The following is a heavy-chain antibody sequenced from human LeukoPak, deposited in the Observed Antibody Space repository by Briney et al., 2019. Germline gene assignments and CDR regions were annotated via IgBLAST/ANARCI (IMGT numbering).Heavy chain of an antibody. J-gene: IGHJ6*02. Sequence: GGSLRLSCAASGFTFSSYGMTWVRQAPGKGLEWVANIKQDGSEKYYVDSVKGRFTISRDNAKNSLYLQMNSLRADDTAVYYCAKELSSGYGMEVWGQGTTVTVSS. D-gene: IGHD6-19*01. CDR3: AKELSSGYGMEV. CDR2: IKQDGSEK. V-gene: IGHV3-7*01. CDR1: GFTFSSYG.